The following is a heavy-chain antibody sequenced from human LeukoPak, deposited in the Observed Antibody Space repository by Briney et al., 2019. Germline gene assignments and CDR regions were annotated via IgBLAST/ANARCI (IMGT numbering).Heavy chain of an antibody. Sequence: SETLSLTCAVYGGSFSGYYWSWIRHPPGKGLEWIGEINHSGSTNYNPSLKSRVTISVDTSKNQFSLKLSSVTAADTAVYYCARLVLRRAFDIWGQGTMVTVSS. CDR3: ARLVLRRAFDI. V-gene: IGHV4-34*01. D-gene: IGHD2-8*01. CDR2: INHSGST. J-gene: IGHJ3*02. CDR1: GGSFSGYY.